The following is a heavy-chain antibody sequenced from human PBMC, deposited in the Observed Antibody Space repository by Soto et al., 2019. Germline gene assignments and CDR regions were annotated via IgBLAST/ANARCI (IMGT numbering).Heavy chain of an antibody. CDR1: GFTFSSYA. V-gene: IGHV3-30-3*01. CDR3: ARDQRVGALDY. J-gene: IGHJ4*02. Sequence: SGGSLRLSCAASGFTFSSYAMHWVRQAPGKGLEWVAAISYDGSNKYYADSVKGRFTISRDNSKNTLYLQMNSLRAEDTAVYYCARDQRVGALDYWGQGTLVTVSS. CDR2: ISYDGSNK. D-gene: IGHD1-26*01.